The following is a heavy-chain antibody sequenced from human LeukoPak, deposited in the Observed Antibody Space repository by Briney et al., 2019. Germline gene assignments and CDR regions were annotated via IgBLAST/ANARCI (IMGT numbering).Heavy chain of an antibody. V-gene: IGHV1-2*02. CDR2: VNSNSGGT. CDR1: GYRFSDYY. Sequence: ASVNVSCKASGYRFSDYYMHWVRQAPGQGLEWMGWVNSNSGGTHYAQKFEGRVSMTRDTSISTAYMELSRLKSDDTALYYCARGYCSGGSCYHFDSWGQGTLVTVSS. D-gene: IGHD2-15*01. J-gene: IGHJ4*02. CDR3: ARGYCSGGSCYHFDS.